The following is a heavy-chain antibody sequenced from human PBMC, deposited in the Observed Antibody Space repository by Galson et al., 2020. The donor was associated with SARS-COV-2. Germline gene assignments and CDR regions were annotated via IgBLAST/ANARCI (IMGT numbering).Heavy chain of an antibody. V-gene: IGHV4-38-2*01. J-gene: IGHJ2*01. D-gene: IGHD2-21*01. Sequence: SETLSLTCAVSGYSISSGDYWGWIRQPPGKGLEWIGSIYQSGSTYYNPSLKSRVTISVDTSKKQFSLKLSSVTAANTAVYYCASQLDRYSRNWYFDLWGRGTLVTVSS. CDR1: GYSISSGDY. CDR2: IYQSGST. CDR3: ASQLDRYSRNWYFDL.